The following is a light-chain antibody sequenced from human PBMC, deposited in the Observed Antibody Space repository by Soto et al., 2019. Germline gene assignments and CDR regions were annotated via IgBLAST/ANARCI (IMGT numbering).Light chain of an antibody. CDR3: SSYAGSNINNYV. V-gene: IGLV2-14*02. Sequence: QSALTQPASVSGSPGQSITISCTGTSSDVGSYNLVSWYQQHPGKAPKLMIYEVSKRPSGVSNRFSGSKSGNTASLTVSGLQAEDEADYYCSSYAGSNINNYVFGTGTKVTVL. CDR2: EVS. J-gene: IGLJ1*01. CDR1: SSDVGSYNL.